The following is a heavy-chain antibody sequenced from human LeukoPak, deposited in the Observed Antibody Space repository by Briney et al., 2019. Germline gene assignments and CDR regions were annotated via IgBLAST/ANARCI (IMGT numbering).Heavy chain of an antibody. D-gene: IGHD3-10*01. J-gene: IGHJ6*02. CDR3: ARDYYGSGSYYIADYYGMDV. Sequence: GALRLSCAASGFTFSSYAMHWVRQAPGKGLEWVAVISYDGSSKYSADSVKGRFTISRDNSKNTLYLQMNSLRAEDTAVYYCARDYYGSGSYYIADYYGMDVWGQGTTVTVSS. CDR1: GFTFSSYA. CDR2: ISYDGSSK. V-gene: IGHV3-30*04.